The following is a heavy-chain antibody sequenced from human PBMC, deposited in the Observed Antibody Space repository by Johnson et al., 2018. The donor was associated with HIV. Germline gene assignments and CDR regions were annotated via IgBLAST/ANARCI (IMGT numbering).Heavy chain of an antibody. D-gene: IGHD3-16*02. CDR1: GFTFSTYG. V-gene: IGHV3-30*02. CDR2: IQSDEETK. J-gene: IGHJ3*02. CDR3: TGENGLGESSLVFDM. Sequence: QVQLVESGGGLVQPGGSLRLSCAASGFTFSTYGMHWVRQAPGKGLEWVTVIQSDEETKYYAGSVRGRFTLSRDTSKKTLSLQMNSLSAEDTAVYYCTGENGLGESSLVFDMWGQGTMVTVSS.